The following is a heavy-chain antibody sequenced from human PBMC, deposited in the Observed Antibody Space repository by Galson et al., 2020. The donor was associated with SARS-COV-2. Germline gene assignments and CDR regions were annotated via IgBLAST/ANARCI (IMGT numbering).Heavy chain of an antibody. Sequence: SQTLSLTCTVSGDSINYNYWTWIRQPPGKDLEWIGYIYYSGSTNYNPSLKSRVTISVDTSKSQFSLNLTSVTAADTAVYYCARGTAALKDWVQGTLVIVSS. CDR3: ARGTAALKD. CDR2: IYYSGST. CDR1: GDSINYNY. J-gene: IGHJ4*02. D-gene: IGHD6-13*01. V-gene: IGHV4-59*01.